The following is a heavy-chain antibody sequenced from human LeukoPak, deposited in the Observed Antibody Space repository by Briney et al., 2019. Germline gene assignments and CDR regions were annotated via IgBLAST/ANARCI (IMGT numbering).Heavy chain of an antibody. D-gene: IGHD5-24*01. J-gene: IGHJ5*02. Sequence: SETLSLTCTVSGGSISDISYYWGWIRQPPGKGLEWIGNIYYSGSTYYNPSLKSRVTISVNTSKNQFSLNLSSVTAADTAVYYCARGGRDGCNFSFGVDPWGQGTLVTVSS. CDR2: IYYSGST. CDR3: ARGGRDGCNFSFGVDP. CDR1: GGSISDISYY. V-gene: IGHV4-39*07.